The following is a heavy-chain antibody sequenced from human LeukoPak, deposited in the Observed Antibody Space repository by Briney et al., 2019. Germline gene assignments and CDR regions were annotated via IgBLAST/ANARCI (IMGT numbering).Heavy chain of an antibody. Sequence: GGSLRLSCAASGFTFSTYAMSCVRQAPGKGLEWVSAISGGGDSTYYADSVKGRFTISRDNSKNTLYLQMNSLRAEDTAIYYCAKRDSSGWFYFDSWGQGTLLSVSS. D-gene: IGHD6-19*01. CDR1: GFTFSTYA. J-gene: IGHJ4*02. CDR2: ISGGGDST. CDR3: AKRDSSGWFYFDS. V-gene: IGHV3-23*01.